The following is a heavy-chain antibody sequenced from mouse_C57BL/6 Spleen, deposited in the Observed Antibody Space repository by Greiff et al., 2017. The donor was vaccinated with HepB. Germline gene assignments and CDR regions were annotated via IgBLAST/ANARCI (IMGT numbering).Heavy chain of an antibody. Sequence: EVQLQESVAELVRPGASVKLSCTASGFNIKNTYMHWVKQRPEQGLEWIGRIDPANGNTKDAPKFQGKATITADTSSNTAYLQLSSLTSEDTAIYYCASPLYDYDEWFAYWGQGTLVTVSA. CDR2: IDPANGNT. CDR3: ASPLYDYDEWFAY. J-gene: IGHJ3*01. D-gene: IGHD2-4*01. CDR1: GFNIKNTY. V-gene: IGHV14-3*01.